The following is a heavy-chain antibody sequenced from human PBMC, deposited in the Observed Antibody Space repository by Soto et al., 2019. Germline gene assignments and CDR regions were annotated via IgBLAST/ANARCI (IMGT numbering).Heavy chain of an antibody. J-gene: IGHJ4*02. V-gene: IGHV4-4*02. CDR2: INHRGSA. CDR3: ARYNAASGTYYFDY. D-gene: IGHD6-13*01. CDR1: GASVSSTYW. Sequence: SETLSLTCAVSGASVSSTYWWSWVRQPPGKGPEWIGEINHRGSANYNPSLKSRVTMSLDISKSQFSLRLTSVTAADTAVYFCARYNAASGTYYFDYWGRGAFVTVSS.